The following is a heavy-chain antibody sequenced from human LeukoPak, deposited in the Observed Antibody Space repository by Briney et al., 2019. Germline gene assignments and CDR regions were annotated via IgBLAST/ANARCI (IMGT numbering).Heavy chain of an antibody. D-gene: IGHD3-22*01. CDR2: IKQDGSEK. J-gene: IGHJ4*02. Sequence: GGSLRLSCAASGFTFSSYWMNWVRQAPGKGLEWVASIKQDGSEKYYVDSVKGRFTISRDNAKNSPYLQMNSLRAEDTAVYYCARGYPYDSSGADYWGQGTLVTVSS. CDR3: ARGYPYDSSGADY. V-gene: IGHV3-7*05. CDR1: GFTFSSYW.